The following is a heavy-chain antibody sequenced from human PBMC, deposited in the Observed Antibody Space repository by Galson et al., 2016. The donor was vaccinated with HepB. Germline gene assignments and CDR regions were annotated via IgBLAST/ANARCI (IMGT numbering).Heavy chain of an antibody. CDR3: ARDYGGNSGWFDS. CDR1: GYTFTNYD. J-gene: IGHJ5*01. Sequence: SVKVSCKASGYTFTNYDINWVRQATGQGLEWLGWMSPNSGNTGYAQNFQGRVTLTRDTSISTAYMELSSLRSDDTAVYYCARDYGGNSGWFDSWGQGTLVTVSS. CDR2: MSPNSGNT. V-gene: IGHV1-8*01. D-gene: IGHD4-23*01.